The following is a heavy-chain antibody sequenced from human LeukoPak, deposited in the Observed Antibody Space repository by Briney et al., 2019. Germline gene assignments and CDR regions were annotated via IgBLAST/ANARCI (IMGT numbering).Heavy chain of an antibody. D-gene: IGHD6-19*01. CDR3: ARGQKSVGRTLAGTTIYSYYYYTDV. Sequence: GGSLRLSCAASGFTVSSNYMSWVRQAPGKGLEWVSIIYSGGSTFYADSVKGRFTISRDNSKNTLYLQMNSLRAEDTAVYYCARGQKSVGRTLAGTTIYSYYYYTDVWGKGTTVTVSS. V-gene: IGHV3-53*01. J-gene: IGHJ6*03. CDR1: GFTVSSNY. CDR2: IYSGGST.